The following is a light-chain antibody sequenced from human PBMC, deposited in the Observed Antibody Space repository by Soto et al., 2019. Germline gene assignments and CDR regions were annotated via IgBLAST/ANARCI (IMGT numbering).Light chain of an antibody. V-gene: IGKV3-11*01. J-gene: IGKJ4*01. CDR3: HQRSNCPST. CDR2: DAS. CDR1: QSVSRY. Sequence: EIVLTQSPGTLSLSPGERATLSCRASQSVSRYLAWYHQKPGQAPRLLIDDASNRATGIPARFSGSGSGTDFTLTINSVEPEDFAVYYCHQRSNCPSTFGGGTKVEIK.